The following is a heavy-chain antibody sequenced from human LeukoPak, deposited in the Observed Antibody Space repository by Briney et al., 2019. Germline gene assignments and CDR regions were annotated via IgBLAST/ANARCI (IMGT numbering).Heavy chain of an antibody. CDR3: ARDLYYYDSSASTDY. V-gene: IGHV1-69*04. J-gene: IGHJ4*02. Sequence: SVKVSCKASGGTFSSYAISWVRQAPGQGLEWMGRIIPILGIANYAQKFQGRVTITADKSTSTAYMELSSLRSEDTAVYCCARDLYYYDSSASTDYWGQGTLVTVSS. CDR1: GGTFSSYA. CDR2: IIPILGIA. D-gene: IGHD3-22*01.